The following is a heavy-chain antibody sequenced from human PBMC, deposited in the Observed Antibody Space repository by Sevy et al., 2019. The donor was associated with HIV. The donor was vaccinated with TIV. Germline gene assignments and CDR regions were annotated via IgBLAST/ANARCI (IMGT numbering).Heavy chain of an antibody. CDR1: GFTFSDYF. V-gene: IGHV3-7*01. J-gene: IGHJ4*02. CDR2: VDQDGSQK. D-gene: IGHD2-21*01. Sequence: GGSLRLSCAASGFTFSDYFMGWVRQAPGKGLEWVANVDQDGSQKYYVGSVRGRFTISRDNAKNSVYLQMNRLRLDVTAVYYCARELWPGDYWGQGTLVTVSS. CDR3: ARELWPGDY.